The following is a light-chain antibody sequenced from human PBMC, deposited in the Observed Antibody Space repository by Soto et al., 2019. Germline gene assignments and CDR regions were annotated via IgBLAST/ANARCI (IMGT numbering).Light chain of an antibody. Sequence: EIVMTLSPVTLSVSPGTGATLSCGASQSVSNNLAWYQQKPGQAPRLLIYGPSTRATGVPARFSGSGSGTEFTLTISGLQSEDIAVYYCQQYDRWPPSTFGQGTKVDI. CDR2: GPS. J-gene: IGKJ1*01. CDR3: QQYDRWPPST. CDR1: QSVSNN. V-gene: IGKV3-15*01.